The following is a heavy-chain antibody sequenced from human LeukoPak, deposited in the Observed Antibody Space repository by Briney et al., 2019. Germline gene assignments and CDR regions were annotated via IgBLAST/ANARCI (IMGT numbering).Heavy chain of an antibody. CDR2: ISTYDAKT. D-gene: IGHD1-14*01. CDR3: ARDNRSPGPVFADY. CDR1: GYTFVRYG. Sequence: ASVMVSCKASGYTFVRYGVNWVRQAHAPGHERKGWISTYDAKTRYAERLQDRFTMTRDISASTVYMELRSLTSDDTAVYYCARDNRSPGPVFADYWGQGTLVTVSS. J-gene: IGHJ4*02. V-gene: IGHV1-18*01.